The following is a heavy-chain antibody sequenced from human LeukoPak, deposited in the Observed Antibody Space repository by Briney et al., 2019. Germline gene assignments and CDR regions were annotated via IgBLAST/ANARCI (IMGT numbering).Heavy chain of an antibody. CDR1: GYTFTSYD. V-gene: IGHV1-8*01. Sequence: GASLKVSCKASGYTFTSYDINWVRQATGQGLEWMGWMNPNSGNTGYAQKFQGRVTMTRNTSISPAYMELSSLRTEDTAVYYCARPIDGFWDAFDIWGQGTMVTVSS. CDR3: ARPIDGFWDAFDI. J-gene: IGHJ3*02. CDR2: MNPNSGNT. D-gene: IGHD3-10*01.